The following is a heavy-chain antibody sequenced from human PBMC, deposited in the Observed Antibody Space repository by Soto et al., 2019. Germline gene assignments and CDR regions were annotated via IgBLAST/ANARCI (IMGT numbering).Heavy chain of an antibody. V-gene: IGHV3-7*03. CDR3: AKYDRSTGYFQH. D-gene: IGHD3-22*01. Sequence: GGSLRLSCAASGFTFNRFWMSWVRQAPGKGLEWVSNINQDGGEKYYVDSVKGRFTISRDNAKNSLYLQMNSLRAEDTAVYYCAKYDRSTGYFQHWGQGTLVTVSS. CDR2: INQDGGEK. CDR1: GFTFNRFW. J-gene: IGHJ1*01.